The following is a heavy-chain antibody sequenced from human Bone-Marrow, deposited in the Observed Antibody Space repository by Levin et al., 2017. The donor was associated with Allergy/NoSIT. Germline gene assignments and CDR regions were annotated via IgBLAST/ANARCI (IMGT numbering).Heavy chain of an antibody. J-gene: IGHJ6*02. D-gene: IGHD2-2*01. CDR1: GFSLSTKA. Sequence: GGSLRLSCEASGFSLSTKAMHWVRQAPGKGLEWVAVISYDGSNEYYADSVKGRFTISRDNSKNTLHLQMNSLRAEDTAVYYCAGDISGGYCTSTTCLTYYYHGMDVWGQGTLVTVSS. CDR3: AGDISGGYCTSTTCLTYYYHGMDV. CDR2: ISYDGSNE. V-gene: IGHV3-30-3*01.